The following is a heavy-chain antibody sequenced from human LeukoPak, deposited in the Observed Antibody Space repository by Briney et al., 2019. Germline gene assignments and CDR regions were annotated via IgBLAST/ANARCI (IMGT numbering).Heavy chain of an antibody. CDR2: IYSGGST. CDR3: AGDRAGDYYFDY. Sequence: GGSLRLSCAASGFTVSSNYMSWVRQAPGKGLEWVSVIYSGGSTYYADSVKGRFTISRDNSKNTLYLQMNSLRAEDTAVYYCAGDRAGDYYFDYWGQGTLVTVSS. D-gene: IGHD6-19*01. CDR1: GFTVSSNY. V-gene: IGHV3-66*02. J-gene: IGHJ4*02.